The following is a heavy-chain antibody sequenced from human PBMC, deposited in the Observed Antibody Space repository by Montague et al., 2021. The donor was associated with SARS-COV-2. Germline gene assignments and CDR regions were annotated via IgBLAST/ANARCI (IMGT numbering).Heavy chain of an antibody. V-gene: IGHV2-5*02. CDR2: IYCDDDN. CDR3: ARSNPSFAGPYFDS. CDR1: GFSLSTSGVG. J-gene: IGHJ4*02. D-gene: IGHD1-14*01. Sequence: PALVKPTQTLTLTCTFSGFSLSTSGVGVGWIRQPPGKALEWLALIYCDDDNRYSPSPKRRLTITKNTSKNQVVLTLTNMDPVDTATYYCARSNPSFAGPYFDSWGQGTLVTVSS.